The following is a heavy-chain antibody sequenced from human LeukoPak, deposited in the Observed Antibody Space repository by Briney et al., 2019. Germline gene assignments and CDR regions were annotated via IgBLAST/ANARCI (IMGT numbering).Heavy chain of an antibody. CDR3: ARHHEPPTYYTDY. Sequence: GESLKISCQASGYRFTTDWIGWVRQVPGKGLEWMGMIYPGDSDTRYSPSFQGQVTISADTSINTAFLQWSSLKASDTAMYFSARHHEPPTYYTDYWGQGTLVTVSS. J-gene: IGHJ4*02. CDR1: GYRFTTDW. V-gene: IGHV5-51*01. CDR2: IYPGDSDT.